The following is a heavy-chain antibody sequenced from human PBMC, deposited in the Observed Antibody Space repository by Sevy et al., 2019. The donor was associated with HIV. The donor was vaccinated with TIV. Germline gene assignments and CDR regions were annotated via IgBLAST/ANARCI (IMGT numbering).Heavy chain of an antibody. CDR2: IYYSGST. CDR3: ARRIAARRFDY. V-gene: IGHV4-39*01. D-gene: IGHD6-6*01. CDR1: GGSISSSSYY. Sequence: SETLSLTCTVSGGSISSSSYYWGWIRQPPGKGLEWIGSIYYSGSTYYHPSLKSRVTISVDTSKNQFSLKLSSVTAADTAVYYCARRIAARRFDYWGQGTLVTVSS. J-gene: IGHJ4*02.